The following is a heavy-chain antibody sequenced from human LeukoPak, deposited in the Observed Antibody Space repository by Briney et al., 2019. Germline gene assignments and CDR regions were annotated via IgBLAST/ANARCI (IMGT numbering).Heavy chain of an antibody. Sequence: PSETLSLTCTVFGGSVSSGTYYWGWIRQPPGKGLEWIGSIYYSGSTYYNPSLKSRVTISVDTSKNQFSLKLSSVTAADTAVYYCARPGYSSGWYEVDYWGQGTLVTVSS. CDR3: ARPGYSSGWYEVDY. CDR2: IYYSGST. J-gene: IGHJ4*02. D-gene: IGHD6-19*01. V-gene: IGHV4-39*01. CDR1: GGSVSSGTYY.